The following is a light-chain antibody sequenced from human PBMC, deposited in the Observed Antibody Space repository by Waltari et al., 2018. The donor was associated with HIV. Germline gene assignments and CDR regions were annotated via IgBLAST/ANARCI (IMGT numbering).Light chain of an antibody. V-gene: IGLV2-8*01. CDR3: SSCACSNNGV. CDR1: SSDVGGYNY. J-gene: IGLJ3*02. Sequence: QSALTQPPSASGSPGQSVTISCTGTSSDVGGYNYVSWYQQHPGKAPKLMIYEVSKRPSGVPDRFSGSNSGNTASLTVSGLQAEDEADYYCSSCACSNNGVFGGGTKLTVL. CDR2: EVS.